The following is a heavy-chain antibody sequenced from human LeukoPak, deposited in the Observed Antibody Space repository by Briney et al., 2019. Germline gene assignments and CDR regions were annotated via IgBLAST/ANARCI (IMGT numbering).Heavy chain of an antibody. Sequence: SETLSLTCTVSGGSISSSSYYWGWIRQPPGKGLEWIGSIYYSGSTYYNPSLKSRVTISVDTSKNQFSLKLSSVTAADTAVYYCARVVGIAAAGTSAYGMDVWGQGTTVTVS. CDR2: IYYSGST. CDR1: GGSISSSSYY. D-gene: IGHD6-13*01. J-gene: IGHJ6*02. CDR3: ARVVGIAAAGTSAYGMDV. V-gene: IGHV4-39*07.